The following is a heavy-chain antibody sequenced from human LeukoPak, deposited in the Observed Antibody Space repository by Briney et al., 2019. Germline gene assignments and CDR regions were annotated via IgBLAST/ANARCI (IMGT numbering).Heavy chain of an antibody. CDR2: IYYSGST. D-gene: IGHD6-13*01. J-gene: IGHJ3*02. V-gene: IGHV4-59*01. CDR3: ARDKLAHDAFDI. Sequence: TSETLSLTCTVSGGSISSYYWSWIRQPPGKGLEWIGYIYYSGSTNYNPSLKSRVTISVDTSKNQFSLKLSSVTAADTAVYYCARDKLAHDAFDIWGQGTMVTVCS. CDR1: GGSISSYY.